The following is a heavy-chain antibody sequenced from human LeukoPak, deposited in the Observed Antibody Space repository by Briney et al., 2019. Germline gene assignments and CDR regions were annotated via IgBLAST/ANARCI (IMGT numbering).Heavy chain of an antibody. CDR3: ARIQLGGPFGSGSYVDY. CDR2: IYYSGST. J-gene: IGHJ4*02. D-gene: IGHD3-10*01. V-gene: IGHV4-39*07. CDR1: GGSISSSSYY. Sequence: PSETLSLTCTVSGGSISSSSYYWDWIRQPPGKGLEWIGSIYYSGSTYYNPSLKSRVTISVDMSKNQFSLKLSSVTAADTAFYYCARIQLGGPFGSGSYVDYWGQGTLVTVSS.